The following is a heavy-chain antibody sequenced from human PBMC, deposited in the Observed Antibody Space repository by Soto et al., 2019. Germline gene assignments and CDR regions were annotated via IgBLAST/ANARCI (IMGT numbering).Heavy chain of an antibody. V-gene: IGHV1-3*05. Sequence: QVQLVQSGAEEKKPGASVKVSCKASGYTFPGDAMHGVRQAPGQRLEWMGWINAGNGNTKYSQKFQGRVTITRDTSASTAYMELSSLRSQDTAVYYCARAVTVPADFDYWGQGTLVTVSS. CDR1: GYTFPGDA. J-gene: IGHJ4*02. CDR3: ARAVTVPADFDY. CDR2: INAGNGNT. D-gene: IGHD6-19*01.